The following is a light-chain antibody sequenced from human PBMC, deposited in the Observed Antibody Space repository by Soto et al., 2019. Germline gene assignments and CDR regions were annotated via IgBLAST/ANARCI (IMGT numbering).Light chain of an antibody. CDR2: AAS. CDR1: QSISSX. CDR3: QQSYSTPPLT. Sequence: DIQMTQSPSSLSASVGDRVTITCRASQSISSXXXXYQQKPGKAPKLLIYAASSLQSGVPSRFSGSGSGTDFTLTISSLQPEDFATYYCQQSYSTPPLTFGGGTKVEIK. V-gene: IGKV1-39*01. J-gene: IGKJ4*01.